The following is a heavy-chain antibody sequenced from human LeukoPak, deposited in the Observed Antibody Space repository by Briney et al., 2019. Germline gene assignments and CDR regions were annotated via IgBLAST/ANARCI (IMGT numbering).Heavy chain of an antibody. CDR1: GFSFNNHA. Sequence: GGSLRLSCAASGFSFNNHALAWVRQAPGKGLEWVSAIRVSGDSTYYADSVKGRFTISRDNAKNSLYLQMNSLRAEDTAVYYCARDLVGATGFDYWGQGTLVTVSS. V-gene: IGHV3-23*01. J-gene: IGHJ4*02. CDR2: IRVSGDST. D-gene: IGHD1-26*01. CDR3: ARDLVGATGFDY.